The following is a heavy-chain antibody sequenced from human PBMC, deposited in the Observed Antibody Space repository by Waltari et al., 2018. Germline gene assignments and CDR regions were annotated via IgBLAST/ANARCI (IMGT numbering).Heavy chain of an antibody. CDR2: INHSGST. J-gene: IGHJ4*02. D-gene: IGHD3-3*01. Sequence: QVQLQQWGAGVLKPSETLSLTCAVYGGSFSGYYWSWIRQPPGKGLEWIGEINHSGSTNYNPSLKSRVTISVDTSKNQFSLKLSSGTAADTAVYYCARGARADFWSGYSFDYWGQGTLVTVSS. CDR1: GGSFSGYY. CDR3: ARGARADFWSGYSFDY. V-gene: IGHV4-34*01.